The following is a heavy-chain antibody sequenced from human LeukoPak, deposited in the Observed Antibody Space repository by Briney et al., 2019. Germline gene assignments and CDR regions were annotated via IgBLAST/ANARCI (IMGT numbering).Heavy chain of an antibody. CDR2: IYYSGST. V-gene: IGHV4-39*01. CDR1: GGYISTSNYY. Sequence: SETLSLTCTVSGGYISTSNYYWGWIRQSPGKGLEWIGNIYYSGSTYYNPSLKSRVSLSIDTSMNQFSLKVNSLTVADTAVYYCARFFYYEASRPPFWGQGTLVAVSS. CDR3: ARFFYYEASRPPF. J-gene: IGHJ4*02. D-gene: IGHD3-16*01.